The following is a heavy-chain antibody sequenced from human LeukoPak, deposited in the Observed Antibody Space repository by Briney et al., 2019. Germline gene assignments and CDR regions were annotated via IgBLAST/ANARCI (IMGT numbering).Heavy chain of an antibody. V-gene: IGHV3-30*02. J-gene: IGHJ4*02. D-gene: IGHD5-18*01. CDR1: GFTFSSYG. CDR2: IRYDGSNK. CDR3: AKDQAPYSYGGGCFDY. Sequence: GGSLRLSCAASGFTFSSYGMHWVRQAPGKGLEWVAFIRYDGSNKYYADSVKGRFTISRDNSKNALYLQMNSLRAEDTAVYYCAKDQAPYSYGGGCFDYWGQGTLVTVSS.